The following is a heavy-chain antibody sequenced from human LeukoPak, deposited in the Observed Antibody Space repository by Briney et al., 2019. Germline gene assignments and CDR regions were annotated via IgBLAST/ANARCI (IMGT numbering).Heavy chain of an antibody. CDR3: VRDRYYGSGVFDI. D-gene: IGHD3-10*01. V-gene: IGHV3-48*03. CDR1: GFTFSSYE. J-gene: IGHJ3*02. Sequence: PGGSLRLSCAASGFTFSSYEMNWVRQAPGKGLEWVSYISSSGSTIYYADSVKGRFTISRDNAKNSLYLQMNSLRAEDTGVYYCVRDRYYGSGVFDIWGQGTMVTVSS. CDR2: ISSSGSTI.